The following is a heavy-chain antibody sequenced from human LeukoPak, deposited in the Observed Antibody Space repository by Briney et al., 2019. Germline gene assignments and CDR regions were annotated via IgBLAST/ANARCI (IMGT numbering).Heavy chain of an antibody. V-gene: IGHV3-48*01. J-gene: IGHJ4*02. Sequence: GGSLRLSCAASGFTFSSYNMNWVRQAPGKGLEWVSYISSSSSTIYYADSVKGRFTISRDNAKNSLYLQMNSLRAEDTAVYYCAKSSGYFGGKGYFDYWGQGTLVTVSS. CDR3: AKSSGYFGGKGYFDY. CDR2: ISSSSSTI. D-gene: IGHD3-22*01. CDR1: GFTFSSYN.